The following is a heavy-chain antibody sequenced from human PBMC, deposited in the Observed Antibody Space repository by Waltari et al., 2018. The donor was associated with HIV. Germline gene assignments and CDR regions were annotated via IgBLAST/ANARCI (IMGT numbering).Heavy chain of an antibody. D-gene: IGHD3-22*01. CDR3: ARIHQAHRYYYDSSGYSVYFDY. Sequence: QVQLVQSGDEVKKPGASVKVSCKASGSTFTGSYLHWVRQAPGQGLEWMERINPNRGGTNYAQKFKGRVTMTRDTSISTAYMELSRLRSDDTAVYYCARIHQAHRYYYDSSGYSVYFDYWGQGTLVTVSS. J-gene: IGHJ4*02. CDR2: INPNRGGT. V-gene: IGHV1-2*06. CDR1: GSTFTGSY.